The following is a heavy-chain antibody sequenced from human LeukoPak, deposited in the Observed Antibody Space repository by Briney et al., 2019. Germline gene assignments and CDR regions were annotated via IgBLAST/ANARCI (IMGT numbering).Heavy chain of an antibody. V-gene: IGHV3-7*05. D-gene: IGHD1-26*01. J-gene: IGHJ4*02. CDR2: IKKDGSEK. CDR1: GFTFTSYW. CDR3: ASGPWDTDYFDY. Sequence: PGGSLRLSCAASGFTFTSYWMSWVRQAPGKGLEWVANIKKDGSEKYYVDSVKGRFTISRDNAKNSLYLQMNSLRAEDTAVYYCASGPWDTDYFDYWGQGTLVTVSS.